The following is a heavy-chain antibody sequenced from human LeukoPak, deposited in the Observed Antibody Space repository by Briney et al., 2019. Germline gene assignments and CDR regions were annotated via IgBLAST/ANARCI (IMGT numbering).Heavy chain of an antibody. CDR3: ARDKIVGATHFDY. J-gene: IGHJ4*02. V-gene: IGHV3-7*01. D-gene: IGHD1-26*01. CDR1: GFTFSNYW. CDR2: IKQDGSEK. Sequence: GGSLRLSCAASGFTFSNYWMSWVRQAPGKGLEWVANIKQDGSEKYYVDSVKGRFTISRDNAKNSLYLQMNSLRAEGTAVYYCARDKIVGATHFDYWGQGTLVTVSS.